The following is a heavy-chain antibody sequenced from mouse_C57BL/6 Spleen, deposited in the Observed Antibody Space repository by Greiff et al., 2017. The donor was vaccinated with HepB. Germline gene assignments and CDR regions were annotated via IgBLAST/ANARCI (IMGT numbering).Heavy chain of an antibody. CDR3: ADEGFAY. V-gene: IGHV3-6*01. J-gene: IGHJ3*01. CDR1: GYSITSGYY. CDR2: ISYDGSN. Sequence: ESGPGLVKPSQSLSLTCSVTGYSITSGYYWNWIRQFPGNKLEWMGYISYDGSNNYNPSLKNRISITRDTAKNQFFLKLNSVTTEDTATYYCADEGFAYWGQGTLVTVSA.